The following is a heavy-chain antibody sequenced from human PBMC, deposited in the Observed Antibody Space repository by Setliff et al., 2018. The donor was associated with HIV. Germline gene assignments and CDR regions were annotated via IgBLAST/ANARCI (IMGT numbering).Heavy chain of an antibody. Sequence: SETLSLTCAVYGGSFSGYYWSWIRQPPGKGLEWIGEINQSGSTNYNPSLKSRVTISVDTSKSQFSLKLNSMTAADTGVYYCARRSRSYSSSPFQGGAFDIWGQGTMVTVSS. CDR1: GGSFSGYY. CDR3: ARRSRSYSSSPFQGGAFDI. CDR2: INQSGST. V-gene: IGHV4-34*01. J-gene: IGHJ3*02. D-gene: IGHD6-6*01.